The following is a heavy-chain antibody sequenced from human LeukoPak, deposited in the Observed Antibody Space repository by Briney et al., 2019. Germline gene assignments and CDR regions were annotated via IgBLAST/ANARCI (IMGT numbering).Heavy chain of an antibody. CDR2: IYWNDDK. V-gene: IGHV2-5*01. Sequence: ESGPTLVKPTQTLTLTCTFSGFSLSTSGVGVGWIRQPPGTALEWLALIYWNDDKRYSPSLKSRLTITKDTSKNQVVLTMTNMDPVDTGTYYCAHSPNGRCSSTSCLGYLDYWGQGTLVTVSS. J-gene: IGHJ4*02. D-gene: IGHD2-2*01. CDR1: GFSLSTSGVG. CDR3: AHSPNGRCSSTSCLGYLDY.